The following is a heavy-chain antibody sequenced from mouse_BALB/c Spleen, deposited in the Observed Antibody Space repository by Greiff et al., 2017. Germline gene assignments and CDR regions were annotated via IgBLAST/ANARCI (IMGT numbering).Heavy chain of an antibody. D-gene: IGHD1-1*01. CDR3: ARESSQYYFDY. J-gene: IGHJ2*01. V-gene: IGHV2-6-7*01. Sequence: QVQLKESGPGLVAPSQSLSITCTVSGFSLTGYGVNWVRQHPGKGLEWLGMIWGDGSTDYNSALKSRLSISKDNSKSQVFLKMNSLQTDDTARYYCARESSQYYFDYWGQGTTLTVSS. CDR1: GFSLTGYG. CDR2: IWGDGST.